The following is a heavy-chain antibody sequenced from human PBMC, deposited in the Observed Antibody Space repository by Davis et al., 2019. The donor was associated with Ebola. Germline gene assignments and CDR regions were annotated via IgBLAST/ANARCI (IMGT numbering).Heavy chain of an antibody. Sequence: GESLKISCAASGFTFSGHYMDWVRQAPGKGLEWVSAISGSGGSTYYADSVKGRFTISRDNSKNTLYLQMNSLRDEDTALYYCAKTKYSNGYWFDPWGQGTLVTVSS. J-gene: IGHJ5*02. V-gene: IGHV3-23*01. CDR1: GFTFSGHY. D-gene: IGHD5-18*01. CDR2: ISGSGGST. CDR3: AKTKYSNGYWFDP.